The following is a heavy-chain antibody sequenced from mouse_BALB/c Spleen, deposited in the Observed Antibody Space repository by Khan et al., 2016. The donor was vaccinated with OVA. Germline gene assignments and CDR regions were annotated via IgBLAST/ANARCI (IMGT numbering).Heavy chain of an antibody. CDR2: IYPGTNNT. J-gene: IGHJ2*01. Sequence: QVQLKQSGAELVRPGASVKLSCRTSGYIFTNYWIHWVKQRSGQGLEWIARIYPGTNNTYFHEKLKDKATLTADRSSSTAYMQLNSLKSEDSAVYCCAREESLYYFVYWGQGTTLTVSS. CDR3: AREESLYYFVY. V-gene: IGHV1-76*01. D-gene: IGHD6-2*01. CDR1: GYIFTNYW.